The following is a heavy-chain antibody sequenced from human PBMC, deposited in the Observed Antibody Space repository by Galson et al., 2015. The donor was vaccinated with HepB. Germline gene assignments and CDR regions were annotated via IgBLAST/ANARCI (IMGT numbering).Heavy chain of an antibody. CDR1: GGTFSSYA. V-gene: IGHV1-69*13. J-gene: IGHJ1*01. CDR2: IIPIFGTA. D-gene: IGHD6-13*01. CDR3: ATDLPTGNSSWYESKYFQH. Sequence: SVKVSCKASGGTFSSYAISWVRQAPGQGLEWMGGIIPIFGTANYAQKFQGRVTITADESTSTAYMELSSLRSEDTAVYYCATDLPTGNSSWYESKYFQHWGQGTLVTVSS.